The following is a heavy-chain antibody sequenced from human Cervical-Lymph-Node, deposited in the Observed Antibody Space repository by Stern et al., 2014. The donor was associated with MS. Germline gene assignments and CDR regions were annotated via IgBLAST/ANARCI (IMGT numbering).Heavy chain of an antibody. Sequence: VHLVESGGAVVQPGRSLRLSCAASGFTFSSYGMHWVRPAPGQGLEWVSVISYDGNHKSYAASVKGRFTISRDNSKNTLHLQMNSVTPDDTAIYYCARDYEDTSMLFDHWGQGTLVTVSS. CDR3: ARDYEDTSMLFDH. D-gene: IGHD2-8*01. V-gene: IGHV3-30*03. CDR1: GFTFSSYG. J-gene: IGHJ4*02. CDR2: ISYDGNHK.